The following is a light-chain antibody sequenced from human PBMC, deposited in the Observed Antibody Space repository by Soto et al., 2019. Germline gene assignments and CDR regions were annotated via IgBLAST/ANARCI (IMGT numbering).Light chain of an antibody. Sequence: IQMTQSPWARAAPAGGGGPSACRASQSISSYLNWYQQKPGKAPKLLIYAASSLQSRVPSRFSGSGSGTEFTLTISSLQPEDFATYYCQQANSFPITFGQGTQLEIK. V-gene: IGKV1-39*01. CDR3: QQANSFPIT. CDR1: QSISSY. CDR2: AAS. J-gene: IGKJ5*01.